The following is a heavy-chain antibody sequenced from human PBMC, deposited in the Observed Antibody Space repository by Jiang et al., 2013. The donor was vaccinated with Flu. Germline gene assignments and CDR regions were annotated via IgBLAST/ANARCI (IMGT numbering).Heavy chain of an antibody. CDR1: GDSVSSNTAA. CDR2: TFYRSKWYN. D-gene: IGHD6-13*01. CDR3: ARGVEAGFGDALDF. J-gene: IGHJ3*01. Sequence: QTLSLTCVISGDSVSSNTAAWNWIRQSPSRGLGWLGRTFYRSKWYNDYELSVRGRITINPDTSKNKFSLQLRSVSPDDTAVYYCARGVEAGFGDALDFWGQGTLVTVSS. V-gene: IGHV6-1*01.